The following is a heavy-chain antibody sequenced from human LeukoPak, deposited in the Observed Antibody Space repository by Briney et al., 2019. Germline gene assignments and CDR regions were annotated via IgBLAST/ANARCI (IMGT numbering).Heavy chain of an antibody. D-gene: IGHD2-2*01. CDR3: AKVSRFAVVPAAMLDY. J-gene: IGHJ4*02. Sequence: PGGSLRLSCAASGFTFRSYAMSWVRQAPGKGLEWVSAISGSGDITYYADSVKGRFTMSRDNFKNTLYLQMNSLRAEDTAVYYCAKVSRFAVVPAAMLDYWGQGTLVTVSS. V-gene: IGHV3-23*01. CDR1: GFTFRSYA. CDR2: ISGSGDIT.